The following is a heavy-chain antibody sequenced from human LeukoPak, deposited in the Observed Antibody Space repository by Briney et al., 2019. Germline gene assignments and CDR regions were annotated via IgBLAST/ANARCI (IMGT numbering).Heavy chain of an antibody. V-gene: IGHV1-2*02. CDR2: INPNSGGT. J-gene: IGHJ4*02. CDR1: GYTFTGYY. Sequence: ASVKVSCKASGYTFTGYYMHWVRQAPGQGLEWMGWINPNSGGTNYAQKLQGRVTMTTDTSTSTAYMELRSLRSDDTAVYYCARKDAGHYDFWSGYSTGDDYYFDYWGQGTLVTASS. CDR3: ARKDAGHYDFWSGYSTGDDYYFDY. D-gene: IGHD3-3*01.